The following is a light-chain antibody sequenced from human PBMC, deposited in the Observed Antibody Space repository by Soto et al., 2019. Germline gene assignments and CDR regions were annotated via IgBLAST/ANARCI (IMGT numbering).Light chain of an antibody. J-gene: IGKJ4*01. CDR2: EAS. Sequence: DIQMTQSHPTLSPSVGDRVTITCRASQNIRNRLAWYQQKPGKAPKLLIYEASTLASGVSSRFSGRGSGTEFTLTITNLQPYDFATYYCQQCHDYSLTFGGGTEIQIK. CDR3: QQCHDYSLT. V-gene: IGKV1-5*03. CDR1: QNIRNR.